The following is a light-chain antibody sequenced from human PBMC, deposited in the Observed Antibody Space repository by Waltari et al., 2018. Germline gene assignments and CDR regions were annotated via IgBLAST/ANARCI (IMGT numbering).Light chain of an antibody. CDR2: AAS. V-gene: IGKV3-20*01. Sequence: EVVLTQSPGTLSLSPGERATLSCRASQTISSNYLAWYQQKPGQAPRLFIYAASRRATGIPDRFSGSGSGTDFTLTITRLEPEDFAVYFCYNYGGSVWTFGQGTKVEVK. CDR3: YNYGGSVWT. CDR1: QTISSNY. J-gene: IGKJ1*01.